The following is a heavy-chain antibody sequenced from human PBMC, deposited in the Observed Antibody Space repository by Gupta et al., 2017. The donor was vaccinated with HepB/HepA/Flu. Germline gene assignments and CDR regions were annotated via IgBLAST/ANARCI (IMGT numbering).Heavy chain of an antibody. CDR3: WFGEYYFGMDV. V-gene: IGHV4-39*01. CDR1: GGSISRSTYY. J-gene: IGHJ6*02. D-gene: IGHD3-10*01. CDR2: IYYSGST. Sequence: QLQLQASGPGLVKPSETLSLTCTVPGGSISRSTYYWGWIRQPPGKGLEWIGSIYYSGSTYYNPSLKSRVTISVDTSKNQFSLKLNSVTAADTAVYYCWFGEYYFGMDVWGQGTTVTVSS.